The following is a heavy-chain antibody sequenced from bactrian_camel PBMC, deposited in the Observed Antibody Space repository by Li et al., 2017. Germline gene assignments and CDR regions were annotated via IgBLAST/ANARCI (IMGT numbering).Heavy chain of an antibody. J-gene: IGHJ6*01. V-gene: IGHV3S40*01. CDR3: AAGSTYCSGGYCPDFGY. CDR1: GFTFSFYD. D-gene: IGHD2*01. CDR2: VKGTGSTT. Sequence: QPGGSLRLSCAASGFTFSFYDMNWVRQAPGNGLEWIAVVKGTGSTTYYSDSMKGRLTISRDNAKNTVYLQVNSLKSEDTALYYCAAGSTYCSGGYCPDFGYWGQGTQVTVS.